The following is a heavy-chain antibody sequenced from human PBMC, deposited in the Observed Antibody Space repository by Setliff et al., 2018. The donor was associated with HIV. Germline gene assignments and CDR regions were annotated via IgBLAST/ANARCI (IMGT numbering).Heavy chain of an antibody. J-gene: IGHJ4*02. D-gene: IGHD3-16*02. CDR1: GGSFSDYY. CDR2: INHSGRT. CDR3: ARTFYDYVWGSYRLRTGFDY. Sequence: SETLSLTCAVYGGSFSDYYWSWIRQPPGRGLEWIGEINHSGRTIQSPSLGSRVTISIDTSKNQFSLKLSSVSAADTAVYYCARTFYDYVWGSYRLRTGFDYWGQGTLVTVSS. V-gene: IGHV4-34*01.